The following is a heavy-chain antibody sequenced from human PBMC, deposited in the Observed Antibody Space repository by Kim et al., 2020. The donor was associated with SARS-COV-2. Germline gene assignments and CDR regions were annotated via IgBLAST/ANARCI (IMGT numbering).Heavy chain of an antibody. CDR2: VFYSGSI. J-gene: IGHJ4*02. CDR3: ARGGGYSYGRNFFDL. D-gene: IGHD5-18*01. V-gene: IGHV4-59*01. CDR1: GGSMNYYY. Sequence: SETLSLTCTVSGGSMNYYYWSWIRQSPGKGLEWIGYVFYSGSINYNPSLKSRVVLSLDLSKNQFSLRVNSVTAADTAVYFCARGGGYSYGRNFFDLWGQGTQVTVSS.